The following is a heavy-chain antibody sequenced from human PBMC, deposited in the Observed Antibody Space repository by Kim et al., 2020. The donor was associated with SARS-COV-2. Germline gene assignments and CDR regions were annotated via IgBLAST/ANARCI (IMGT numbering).Heavy chain of an antibody. CDR1: GYTFTSYA. J-gene: IGHJ6*02. CDR2: INTNTGNP. Sequence: ASVKVSCKASGYTFTSYAMNWVRQAPGQGLEWMGWINTNTGNPTYAQGFTGRFVFSLDTSVSTAYLQICSLKAEDTAVYYCARDQVSPYYYGSGRYPKGYGMDVWGQGTTVTVSS. CDR3: ARDQVSPYYYGSGRYPKGYGMDV. D-gene: IGHD3-10*01. V-gene: IGHV7-4-1*01.